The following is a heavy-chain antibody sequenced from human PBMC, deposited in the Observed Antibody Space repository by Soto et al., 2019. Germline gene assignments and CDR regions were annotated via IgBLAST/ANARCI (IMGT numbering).Heavy chain of an antibody. V-gene: IGHV4-30-2*01. D-gene: IGHD3-10*01. CDR3: ARAAYNYGSDAFDI. Sequence: PSVTLSLTCAFSSDSVGSGAYSWNWFRQPPGKGLELIGYIYHSGSTYYYPSLKSRVTISVDRSKNQFSLKLSSVTAADTAVYDCARAAYNYGSDAFDIWGQGTMVT. J-gene: IGHJ3*02. CDR1: SDSVGSGAYS. CDR2: IYHSGST.